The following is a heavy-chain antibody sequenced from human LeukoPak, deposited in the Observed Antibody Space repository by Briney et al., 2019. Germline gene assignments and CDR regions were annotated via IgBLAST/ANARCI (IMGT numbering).Heavy chain of an antibody. CDR3: ARANQNYFDY. CDR1: AYTFTGYY. V-gene: IGHV1-2*06. J-gene: IGHJ4*02. Sequence: ASVKVSCKTSAYTFTGYYMHWVRQAPGQGLEWMGRIIPNNGGTNYAQKFQGRVTMTRDTSISTAFMELSRLRSDDTAIYYCARANQNYFDYWGQGTLVTVSS. CDR2: IIPNNGGT.